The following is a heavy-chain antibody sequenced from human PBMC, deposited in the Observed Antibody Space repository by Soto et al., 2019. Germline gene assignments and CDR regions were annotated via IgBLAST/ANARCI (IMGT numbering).Heavy chain of an antibody. CDR3: AKGGRQWLVTSDFNY. CDR1: GFTFSAHA. Sequence: VQLVESGGGVVQPGRSLRLSCAASGFTFSAHAMHWVRQAPGKGLEWVAVVSHDGRNTHYADSVKGRFTISRDSSKNTVSLEMTSLRAEDTAVYYCAKGGRQWLVTSDFNYWGQGALVTVSS. V-gene: IGHV3-30*18. CDR2: VSHDGRNT. D-gene: IGHD6-19*01. J-gene: IGHJ4*02.